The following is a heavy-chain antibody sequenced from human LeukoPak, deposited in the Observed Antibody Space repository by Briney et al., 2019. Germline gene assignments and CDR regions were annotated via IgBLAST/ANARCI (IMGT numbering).Heavy chain of an antibody. CDR3: ARTHDYGDYPAFDY. D-gene: IGHD4-17*01. CDR1: GGTFSSYA. V-gene: IGHV1-69*05. CDR2: IIPIFGTA. J-gene: IGHJ4*02. Sequence: SVKVSCKASGGTFSSYAISWVRQAPGQGLEWMGRIIPIFGTANYAQKFQGRVTITTDESTSIAYMELSSLRSEDTAVYYCARTHDYGDYPAFDYWGQGTLVTVSS.